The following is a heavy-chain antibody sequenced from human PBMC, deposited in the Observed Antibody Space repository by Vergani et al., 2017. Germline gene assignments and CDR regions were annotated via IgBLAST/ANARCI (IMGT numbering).Heavy chain of an antibody. V-gene: IGHV5-10-1*03. Sequence: EVQLVQSGAEVKKPGESLRISCKGSGYSFTSYWISWVRQMPGKGLEWMGRIDPSDSYTNYSPSFQGHVTISADKSIRTAYLQWSSLNASDTAMYYCARHNSGSYSSYYYGMDVWGQGTTVTVSS. D-gene: IGHD1-26*01. CDR1: GYSFTSYW. J-gene: IGHJ6*02. CDR2: IDPSDSYT. CDR3: ARHNSGSYSSYYYGMDV.